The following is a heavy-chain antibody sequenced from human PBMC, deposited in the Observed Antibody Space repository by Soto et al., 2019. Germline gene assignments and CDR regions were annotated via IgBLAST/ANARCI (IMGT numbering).Heavy chain of an antibody. CDR2: ISGSGTIT. V-gene: IGHV3-23*01. CDR1: GFTSSNFG. CDR3: AKRGAGRGSGFDY. J-gene: IGHJ4*02. D-gene: IGHD1-1*01. Sequence: GGSLRLSCSASGFTSSNFGMSWVRQAPGKGLEWASTISGSGTITYYADSVKGRFTIAGDNSRNTVFLQMNGLRVEDTAVYYCAKRGAGRGSGFDYWGQGTLVTVSS.